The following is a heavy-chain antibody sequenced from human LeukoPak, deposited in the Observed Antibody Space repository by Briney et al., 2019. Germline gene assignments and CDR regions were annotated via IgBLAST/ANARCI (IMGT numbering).Heavy chain of an antibody. CDR3: AKDSVGVAGLDY. V-gene: IGHV3-23*01. CDR1: GFTFSMYA. D-gene: IGHD6-19*01. Sequence: PGGSLRLSCAGSGFTFSMYAMSWVRQAPGQGLEWVSVISVDGGGTYYADSVKGRFTISRDNSKSTLHLQMNSLRAEDTAVYYCAKDSVGVAGLDYWGQGSLVTVSS. J-gene: IGHJ4*02. CDR2: ISVDGGGT.